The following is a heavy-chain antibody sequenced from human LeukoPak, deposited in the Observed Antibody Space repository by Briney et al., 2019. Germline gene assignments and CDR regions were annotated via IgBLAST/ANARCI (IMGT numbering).Heavy chain of an antibody. V-gene: IGHV3-9*01. D-gene: IGHD3-10*01. CDR3: AKDFGEFYYRYYFDY. J-gene: IGHJ4*02. CDR2: ISWNSGSI. CDR1: GFTFDDYA. Sequence: PGGSLRLSCAASGFTFDDYAMHWVRQAPGKGLEWVAGISWNSGSIGYADSVKGRFTISRDNAKNSLYLQMNSLRAEDTALYYCAKDFGEFYYRYYFDYWGQGTLVTVSS.